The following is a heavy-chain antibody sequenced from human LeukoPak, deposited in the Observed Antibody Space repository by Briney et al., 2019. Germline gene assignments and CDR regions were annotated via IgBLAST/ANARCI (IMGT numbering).Heavy chain of an antibody. CDR3: AKHPSLREFDP. CDR2: IYYSGST. J-gene: IGHJ5*02. CDR1: GGPITTSSYY. Sequence: SETLSLTCTVSGGPITTSSYYWAWIRQPPGKGLEWIGSIYYSGSTFYNQSLKSRVTISVDTSKNQFSLRQSSMTAADTAVYYCAKHPSLREFDPWGQGTLVIASS. V-gene: IGHV4-39*01.